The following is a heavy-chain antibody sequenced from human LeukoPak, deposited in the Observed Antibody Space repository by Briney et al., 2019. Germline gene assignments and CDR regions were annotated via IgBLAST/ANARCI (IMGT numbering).Heavy chain of an antibody. V-gene: IGHV3-21*01. CDR1: GFTFSSYS. Sequence: GGSLRLSCAASGFTFSSYSMNWVLQAPGKGLEWVSSISSSSSYIYYADSVKGRFTISRDNAKNSLYLQMNSLRAEDTAVYYCARDRREADAFDIWGQGTMVTVSS. D-gene: IGHD1-14*01. CDR2: ISSSSSYI. J-gene: IGHJ3*02. CDR3: ARDRREADAFDI.